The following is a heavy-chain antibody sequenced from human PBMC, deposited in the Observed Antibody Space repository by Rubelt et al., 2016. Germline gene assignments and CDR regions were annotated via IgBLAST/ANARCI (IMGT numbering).Heavy chain of an antibody. CDR1: GYTFTSYA. CDR3: ARDPTTRFTSTGWFDP. CDR2: INAGNGNT. J-gene: IGHJ5*02. Sequence: QVQLVQSGAEVKKPGASVKVSCKASGYTFTSYAMHWVRQAPGQRLEWMGWINAGNGNTNYAQKLQGRVTKTTDTSTSTAYMELRSLRSDDTAVYYCARDPTTRFTSTGWFDPWGQGTLVTVSS. V-gene: IGHV1-3*01. D-gene: IGHD5-12*01.